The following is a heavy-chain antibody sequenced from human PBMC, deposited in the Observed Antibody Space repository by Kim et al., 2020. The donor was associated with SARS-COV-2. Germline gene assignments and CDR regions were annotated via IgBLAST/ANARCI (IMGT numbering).Heavy chain of an antibody. CDR3: ARARVRESYDDYGRDV. J-gene: IGHJ6*01. CDR1: GFTFSSYS. D-gene: IGHD3-10*02. Sequence: GGSLRLSCAASGFTFSSYSMHWVRQAPGKGLEWVAFITNSSSNIYYADSVKGRFTISRDNAKNPLYLQMNSLRAEDTAVYYCARARVRESYDDYGRDVWG. CDR2: ITNSSSNI. V-gene: IGHV3-21*01.